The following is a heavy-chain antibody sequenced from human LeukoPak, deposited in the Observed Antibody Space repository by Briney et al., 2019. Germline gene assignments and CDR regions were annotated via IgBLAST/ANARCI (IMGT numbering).Heavy chain of an antibody. CDR2: ISWNGGTA. D-gene: IGHD6-19*01. CDR3: ARWGYSGWPEIDVFDI. CDR1: GFSFDDYG. V-gene: IGHV3-20*01. Sequence: GGSLRLSCAASGFSFDDYGMAWVRQAPGKGLEYVSSISWNGGTANYADSVKGRFTISRDNAKNSLYLQMNSLRAEDTALYHCARWGYSGWPEIDVFDIWGQGTMVTVSS. J-gene: IGHJ3*02.